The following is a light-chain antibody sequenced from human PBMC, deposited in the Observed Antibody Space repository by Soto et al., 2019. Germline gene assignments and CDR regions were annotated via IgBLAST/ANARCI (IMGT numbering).Light chain of an antibody. CDR1: QSISSY. V-gene: IGKV3-11*01. CDR2: DAS. J-gene: IGKJ3*01. CDR3: QQRSNRPLFT. Sequence: EIVLTQSPATLSLSPGERATLSCRASQSISSYLAWYQQKPGQAPRLLIYDASDRATGIPARFSGSGSGTDFTLTISSLEPEDFAVYYCQQRSNRPLFTFGPGTKVEIK.